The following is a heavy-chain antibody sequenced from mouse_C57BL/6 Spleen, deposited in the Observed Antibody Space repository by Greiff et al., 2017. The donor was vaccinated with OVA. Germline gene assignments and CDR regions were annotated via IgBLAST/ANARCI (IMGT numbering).Heavy chain of an antibody. V-gene: IGHV1-9*01. Sequence: VQLQQSGAELMKPGASVKLSCKATGYTFTGYWIEWVKQRPGHGLEWIGEILPGSGSTNYNEKFKGKATFTADTSSNTAYIQLSSLTTEDSAIYYCARGFYDYDGSYYAMDYWGQGTSVTVSS. J-gene: IGHJ4*01. CDR3: ARGFYDYDGSYYAMDY. D-gene: IGHD2-4*01. CDR1: GYTFTGYW. CDR2: ILPGSGST.